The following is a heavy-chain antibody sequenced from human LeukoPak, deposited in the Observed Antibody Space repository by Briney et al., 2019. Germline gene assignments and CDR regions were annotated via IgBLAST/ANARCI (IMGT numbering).Heavy chain of an antibody. CDR3: AKTYYYDSSGYPDAFDI. D-gene: IGHD3-22*01. V-gene: IGHV3-23*01. Sequence: PGGSLRLSCAASGFTFSSYAMSWVRQAPGKGLEWVSAISGSGVSTYSADSVKGRFTISRDNSKNTLYLQMNSLRAEDTAVYYCAKTYYYDSSGYPDAFDIWGQGTMVTVSS. CDR2: ISGSGVST. CDR1: GFTFSSYA. J-gene: IGHJ3*02.